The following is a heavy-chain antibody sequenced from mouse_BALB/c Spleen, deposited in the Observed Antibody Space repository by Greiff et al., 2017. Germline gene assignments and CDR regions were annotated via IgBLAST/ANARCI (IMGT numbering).Heavy chain of an antibody. Sequence: VQRVESGPGLVAPSQSLSITCTVSGFSLTSYGVHWVRQPPGKGLEWLGVIWAGGSTNYNSALMSRLSISKDNSKSQVFLKMNSLQTDDTAMYYCAREGDGYDNYYAMDYWGQGTSVTVSS. CDR3: AREGDGYDNYYAMDY. J-gene: IGHJ4*01. CDR1: GFSLTSYG. V-gene: IGHV2-9*02. D-gene: IGHD2-2*01. CDR2: IWAGGST.